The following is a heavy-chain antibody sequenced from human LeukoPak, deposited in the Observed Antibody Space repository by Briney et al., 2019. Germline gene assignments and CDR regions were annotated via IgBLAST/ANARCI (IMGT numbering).Heavy chain of an antibody. CDR1: GGSISSYY. D-gene: IGHD6-19*01. CDR3: ARFISGWYGDYFDY. J-gene: IGHJ4*02. CDR2: IYYSGST. Sequence: PSETLSLTCTVSGGSISSYYWSWIRQPPGKGLEWIGYIYYSGSTNYNPSLKSRVTISVDTSKNQFSLKLSSVTAADTAVYYCARFISGWYGDYFDYWGQGTLVTVSS. V-gene: IGHV4-59*01.